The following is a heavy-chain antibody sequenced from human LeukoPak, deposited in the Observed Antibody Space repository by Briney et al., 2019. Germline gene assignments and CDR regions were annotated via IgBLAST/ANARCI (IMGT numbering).Heavy chain of an antibody. CDR3: ARDLKTSGWYGDFDY. Sequence: GGSLRLSCVASGFTVSSNYMSWVRQAPEKGLEWVSAIFSGGSTFYADSVTGRFTISRDNSKNTVYLEMNSLRAEDTAVYYCARDLKTSGWYGDFDYWGQGTLVTVSS. CDR1: GFTVSSNY. J-gene: IGHJ4*02. V-gene: IGHV3-53*01. CDR2: IFSGGST. D-gene: IGHD6-19*01.